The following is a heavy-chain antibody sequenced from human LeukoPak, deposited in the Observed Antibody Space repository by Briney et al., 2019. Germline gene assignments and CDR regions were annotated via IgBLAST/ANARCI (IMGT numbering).Heavy chain of an antibody. Sequence: ASVKVSCKASGYTFTSYGISWVRQAPGQGLEWMGWISAYNGNTNYAQKLQGRVTMTTDTSTSTAYMELRSLRSDETAVYYCARSDSLGYYDILTGYYTYYYYYCMDVWGKGTTVTVSS. CDR3: ARSDSLGYYDILTGYYTYYYYYCMDV. V-gene: IGHV1-18*01. CDR1: GYTFTSYG. D-gene: IGHD3-9*01. J-gene: IGHJ6*03. CDR2: ISAYNGNT.